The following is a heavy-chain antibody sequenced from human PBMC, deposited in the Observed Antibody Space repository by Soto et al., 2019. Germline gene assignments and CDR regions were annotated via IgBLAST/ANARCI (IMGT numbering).Heavy chain of an antibody. Sequence: GGSLRLSCAASGFTFSSYAMSWVRQAPGKGLEWVSAISGSGGSTYYADSVKGRFTISRDNSKSQVVLTMTNMDPVDTATYYCAHLNTRGYYFDYWGQGALVTVSS. CDR1: GFTFSSYA. V-gene: IGHV3-23*01. CDR2: ISGSGGST. CDR3: AHLNTRGYYFDY. J-gene: IGHJ4*02.